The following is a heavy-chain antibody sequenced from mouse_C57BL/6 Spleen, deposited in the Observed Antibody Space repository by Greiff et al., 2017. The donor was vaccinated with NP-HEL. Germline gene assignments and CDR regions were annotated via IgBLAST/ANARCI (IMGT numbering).Heavy chain of an antibody. CDR2: IHPNSGST. J-gene: IGHJ2*01. V-gene: IGHV1-64*01. D-gene: IGHD4-1*01. CDR3: ARRGGTGYFDY. Sequence: QVQLQQSGAELVKPGASVKLSCKASGYTFTSYWMHWVKQRPGQGLEWIGMIHPNSGSTNYNEKFKSKATLTVDKSSSTAYMQLSSLTSEDSAVYDCARRGGTGYFDYWGQGTTLTVSS. CDR1: GYTFTSYW.